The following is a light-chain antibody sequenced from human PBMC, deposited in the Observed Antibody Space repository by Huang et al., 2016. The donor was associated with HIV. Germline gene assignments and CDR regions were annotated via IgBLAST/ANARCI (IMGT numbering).Light chain of an antibody. V-gene: IGKV2-29*02. CDR1: QSLLHTDGKTY. J-gene: IGKJ4*01. CDR3: MQGTHLPLT. Sequence: DVVMTQTPVSLSVTPGQAASTSCKSSQSLLHTDGKTYLYWFLQKPGQSPQLLIYEVSRRFSGVPDRFRGSGSGTTFTLIISRVEAEDVGIYFCMQGTHLPLTFGGGTKVEIK. CDR2: EVS.